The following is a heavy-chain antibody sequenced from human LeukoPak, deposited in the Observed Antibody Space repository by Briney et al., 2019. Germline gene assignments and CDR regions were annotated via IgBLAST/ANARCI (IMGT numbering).Heavy chain of an antibody. CDR3: ARRSLVRGVVIGA. CDR2: INHSGST. Sequence: SETLSLTCAVYGGSFSGYYWNWIRQPPGKGLEWIGEINHSGSTNYNPSLKSRVTISVDTSKNRFSLKLTSVTAADTAVYYCARRSLVRGVVIGAWGQGTLVTVSS. CDR1: GGSFSGYY. V-gene: IGHV4-34*01. D-gene: IGHD3-10*01. J-gene: IGHJ5*02.